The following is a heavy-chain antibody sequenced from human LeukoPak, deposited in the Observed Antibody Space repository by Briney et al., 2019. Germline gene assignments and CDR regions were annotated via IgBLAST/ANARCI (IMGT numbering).Heavy chain of an antibody. J-gene: IGHJ6*03. CDR3: AKIGVYYYMDV. D-gene: IGHD3-10*01. Sequence: GGSLRLSCAASGFTYDIHSMSWVRQAPGKGLEWVSGISVNGGTTYYADSVKGRFTISRDNSKNTLYLQMNSLRAEDTAVYYCAKIGVYYYMDVWGKGTTVTISS. CDR2: ISVNGGTT. CDR1: GFTYDIHS. V-gene: IGHV3-23*01.